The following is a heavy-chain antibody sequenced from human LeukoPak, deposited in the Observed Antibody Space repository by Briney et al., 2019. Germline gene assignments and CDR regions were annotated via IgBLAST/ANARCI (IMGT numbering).Heavy chain of an antibody. CDR1: GGSISSHY. J-gene: IGHJ3*02. D-gene: IGHD1-26*01. CDR2: IYTSGST. CDR3: ARLYSGSYSAFDI. V-gene: IGHV4-4*07. Sequence: SETLSLTCTVSGGSISSHYWSWVRQPAGKGLEWIGRIYTSGSTNYNPSLQSRVTMSVDTSKNQFSLKLSSVTAADTAVYYCARLYSGSYSAFDIWGQGKMVTVSS.